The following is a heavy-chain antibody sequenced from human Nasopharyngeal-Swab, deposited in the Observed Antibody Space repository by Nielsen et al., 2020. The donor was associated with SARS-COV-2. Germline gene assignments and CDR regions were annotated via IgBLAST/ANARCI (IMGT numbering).Heavy chain of an antibody. CDR1: GYTFTSYD. CDR3: ARGRGGWFGELFDY. D-gene: IGHD3-10*01. CDR2: MNPNSGST. J-gene: IGHJ4*02. Sequence: ASVKVSCKASGYTFTSYDINWVRQATGQGLERMGWMNPNSGSTGYAQKFQGRVTMTRNTSISTAYMELSSLRSEDTAVYYCARGRGGWFGELFDYWGQGTLVTVSS. V-gene: IGHV1-8*01.